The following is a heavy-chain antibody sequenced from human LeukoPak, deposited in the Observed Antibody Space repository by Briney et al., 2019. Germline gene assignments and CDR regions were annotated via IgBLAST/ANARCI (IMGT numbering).Heavy chain of an antibody. J-gene: IGHJ5*02. CDR3: ARDAKDIVVVVAAKAVRFDP. CDR1: GYTFTSYG. CDR2: ISAYNGNT. Sequence: GASVKVSCKASGYTFTSYGISWVRQAPGQGLEWMGWISAYNGNTNYAQKFQGRVTMTTDTSTSTAYMELRSLRSDDTAVYYCARDAKDIVVVVAAKAVRFDPWGQGTLVTVSS. D-gene: IGHD2-15*01. V-gene: IGHV1-18*01.